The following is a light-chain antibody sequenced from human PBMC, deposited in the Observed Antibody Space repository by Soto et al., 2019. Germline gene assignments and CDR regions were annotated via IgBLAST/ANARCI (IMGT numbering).Light chain of an antibody. Sequence: QPVLTQSPSASASLGASVNLTCTLSSGHSSYAIAWHQQQPEKGPRYLMNLNSDGSHRKGDGIPDRFSGSSSGAERYLTISSLQSEDEADYYCQTWGTGSVVFGGGTKVTVL. CDR3: QTWGTGSVV. J-gene: IGLJ2*01. CDR1: SGHSSYA. CDR2: LNSDGSH. V-gene: IGLV4-69*01.